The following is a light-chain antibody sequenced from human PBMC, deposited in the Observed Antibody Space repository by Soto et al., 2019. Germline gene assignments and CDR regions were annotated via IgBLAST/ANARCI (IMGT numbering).Light chain of an antibody. CDR2: ETS. Sequence: EVVLTQSPATLSLSPGERATLSCRASQTVGGHFAWYQQKPGQAPRLLISETSHRATGIPGRFSGSGSGTDVTLTISSLETEDFAVYYCQHHSNWLRTFGGGTKVEIE. CDR3: QHHSNWLRT. J-gene: IGKJ4*01. CDR1: QTVGGH. V-gene: IGKV3-11*01.